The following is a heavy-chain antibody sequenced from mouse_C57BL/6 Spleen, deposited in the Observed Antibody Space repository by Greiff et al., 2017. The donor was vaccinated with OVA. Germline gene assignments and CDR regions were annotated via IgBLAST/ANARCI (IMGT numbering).Heavy chain of an antibody. D-gene: IGHD2-4*01. CDR3: TRGGDYADFDY. Sequence: EVMLVESGEGLVKPGGSLKLSCAASGFTFSSYAMSWVRQTPEKRLEWVAYISSGGDYIYYADTVKGRFTISRDNARNTLYLQMSSLKSEDTAMYYCTRGGDYADFDYWGQGTTLTVSS. CDR1: GFTFSSYA. J-gene: IGHJ2*01. V-gene: IGHV5-9-1*02. CDR2: ISSGGDYI.